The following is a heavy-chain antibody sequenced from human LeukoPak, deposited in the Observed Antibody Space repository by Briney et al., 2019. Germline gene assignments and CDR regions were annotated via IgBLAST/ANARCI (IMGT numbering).Heavy chain of an antibody. V-gene: IGHV4-4*02. D-gene: IGHD1-26*01. CDR3: SRESGPYCPFGH. Sequence: SETLSLTCGVSGGSITTTNFWSWVRPPPGGGLEWIGEISLRGRTQYNPSLKSRVSISIAESKNHLYLSLASVTAADTAVYYCSRESGPYCPFGHWGQGTLVAVTS. CDR1: GGSITTTNF. CDR2: ISLRGRT. J-gene: IGHJ5*02.